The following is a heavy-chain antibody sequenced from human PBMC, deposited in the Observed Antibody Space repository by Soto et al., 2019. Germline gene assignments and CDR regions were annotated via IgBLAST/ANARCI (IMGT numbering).Heavy chain of an antibody. Sequence: EVQLVESGGGLVQPGGSLRLSCAASGFTVSGNYMSWVRQAPGKGLEWVSILYSGGNTYYADSVRGRFTISRHNSENTLYLQMFSLRPDDTAVYYCTRAAWGLWFGYMDVWGKGTTVTVSS. CDR2: LYSGGNT. CDR3: TRAAWGLWFGYMDV. CDR1: GFTVSGNY. D-gene: IGHD3-10*01. J-gene: IGHJ6*03. V-gene: IGHV3-53*04.